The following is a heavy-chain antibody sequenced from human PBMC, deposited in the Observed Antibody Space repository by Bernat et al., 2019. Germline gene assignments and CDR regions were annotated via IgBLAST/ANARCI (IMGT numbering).Heavy chain of an antibody. CDR1: GGSISSYY. D-gene: IGHD2-15*01. Sequence: QVQLQESGPGLVKPSETLSLTCTVSGGSISSYYWSWIRQPPGKGLEWIGYIYYSGSTNYNPSLKSRVTISVDTSKNQFSLKLSSVTAADTAVYYCARGRGYCSGGSCYSGLYYYYGMDVWGQGTTITVSS. CDR2: IYYSGST. CDR3: ARGRGYCSGGSCYSGLYYYYGMDV. J-gene: IGHJ6*02. V-gene: IGHV4-59*01.